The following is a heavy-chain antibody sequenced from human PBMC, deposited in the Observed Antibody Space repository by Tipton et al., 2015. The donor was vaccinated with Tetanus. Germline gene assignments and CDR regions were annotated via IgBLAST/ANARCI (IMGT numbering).Heavy chain of an antibody. D-gene: IGHD5-12*01. CDR2: IYDSGNT. CDR3: ARNHPPRGYPYGGFHS. Sequence: TLSLTCTVSGGSISTGGYSWNWIRQLPGKGLEWIGYIYDSGNTHYNPSLKSRVTISIGGSKTQFSLKLTSVTAADTAVYYCARNHPPRGYPYGGFHSWGQGTLVTVSS. V-gene: IGHV4-31*03. CDR1: GGSISTGGYS. J-gene: IGHJ4*02.